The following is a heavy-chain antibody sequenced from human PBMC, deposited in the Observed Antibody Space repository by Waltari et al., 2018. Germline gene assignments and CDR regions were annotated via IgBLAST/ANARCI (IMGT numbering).Heavy chain of an antibody. Sequence: QVQLQESGPGLVKPSETLYLTCSVSGYSIRTGYYWAWLRQPPGKGLEWIGSIYHSGRTFYNLSLKSRVTISVETSKNQFSLKLSSVTAADRAVYFCARLGGTYFPFDYWGQGALVTVSS. CDR3: ARLGGTYFPFDY. D-gene: IGHD1-26*01. CDR2: IYHSGRT. CDR1: GYSIRTGYY. J-gene: IGHJ4*02. V-gene: IGHV4-38-2*02.